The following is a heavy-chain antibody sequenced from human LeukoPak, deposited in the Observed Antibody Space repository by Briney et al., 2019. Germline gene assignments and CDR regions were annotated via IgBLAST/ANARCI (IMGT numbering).Heavy chain of an antibody. V-gene: IGHV4-34*01. CDR1: GGSFSGYY. J-gene: IGHJ6*02. CDR2: INHSGST. Sequence: SETLSLTCAVYGGSFSGYYWSWIRQPPGKGLEWIGEINHSGSTNYNPSLKSRVTISVDTSKNQFSLKLSSVTAADTAVYYCARHDYGDYFGYYYCYGMDVWGQGTTVTVSS. CDR3: ARHDYGDYFGYYYCYGMDV. D-gene: IGHD4-17*01.